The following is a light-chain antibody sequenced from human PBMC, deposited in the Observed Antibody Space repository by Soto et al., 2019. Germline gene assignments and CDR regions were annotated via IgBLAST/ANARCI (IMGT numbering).Light chain of an antibody. CDR3: QSYDSSLRVV. Sequence: QSVLTQPPSVSGAPGQRVTISCTGTSSNIGTNYDVHWYQHIPGTAPKLLIYSNNHRPSGVPDRFSGSKSGTSASLAITGLQAEDEAGYYCQSYDSSLRVVFGGGIPLTVL. CDR1: SSNIGTNYD. V-gene: IGLV1-40*01. CDR2: SNN. J-gene: IGLJ2*01.